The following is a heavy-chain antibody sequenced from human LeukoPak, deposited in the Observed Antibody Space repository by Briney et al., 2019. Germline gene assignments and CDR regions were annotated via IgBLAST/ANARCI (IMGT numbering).Heavy chain of an antibody. D-gene: IGHD5-18*01. CDR2: IYHSGST. J-gene: IGHJ4*02. V-gene: IGHV4-30-2*01. Sequence: SQTLSLTCAVSGGSISSGGYSWSWIRQPPGKGLEWIGYIYHSGSTYYNPSLKSRVTISVDTSKNQFSLKLSSVTAADTAVYYCASDSYSYGYGYWGQGTLVTVSS. CDR1: GGSISSGGYS. CDR3: ASDSYSYGYGY.